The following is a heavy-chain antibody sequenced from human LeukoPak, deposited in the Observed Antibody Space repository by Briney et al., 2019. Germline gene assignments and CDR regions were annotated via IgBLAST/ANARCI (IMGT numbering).Heavy chain of an antibody. CDR3: ARVPMASYFDY. Sequence: ASVKVSCKASGYTFTGYYMHWVRQAPGQGLEWMGWINPNSGGTNYAQKFQGRVTMTRDTSIGTAYMELSRLRSDNTAVYYCARVPMASYFDYWGQGTLVTVSS. V-gene: IGHV1-2*02. CDR1: GYTFTGYY. D-gene: IGHD5-24*01. CDR2: INPNSGGT. J-gene: IGHJ4*02.